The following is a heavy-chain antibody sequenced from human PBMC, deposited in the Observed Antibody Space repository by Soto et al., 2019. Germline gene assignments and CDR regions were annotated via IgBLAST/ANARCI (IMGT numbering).Heavy chain of an antibody. CDR1: GGTCSSYT. V-gene: IGHV1-69*04. Sequence: AFGGTCSSYTISWLRHAPGQGLEWMGRIIPILGMANYAQKVQVIVTXXADKSTSXXYRERISLSSXGTAVYCFARDRGNIVIMDWGQGTLVTVSS. J-gene: IGHJ4*02. CDR3: ARDRGNIVIMD. CDR2: IIPILGMA. D-gene: IGHD2-8*01.